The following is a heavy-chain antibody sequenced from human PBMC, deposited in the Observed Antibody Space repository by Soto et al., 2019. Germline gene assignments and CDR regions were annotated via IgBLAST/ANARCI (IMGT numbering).Heavy chain of an antibody. CDR2: IYYSGAT. CDR1: GGSISRYY. J-gene: IGHJ4*02. CDR3: AHRAGLQGNWDGGYFDF. V-gene: IGHV4-59*01. D-gene: IGHD1-1*01. Sequence: SETLSLTCSVSGGSISRYYWSWIRQPPGKGLEWIGYIYYSGATNYTPSLKSRVTISVDTSKNQFSMKLSSVTAVDTATYYCAHRAGLQGNWDGGYFDFWGQGALVTVSS.